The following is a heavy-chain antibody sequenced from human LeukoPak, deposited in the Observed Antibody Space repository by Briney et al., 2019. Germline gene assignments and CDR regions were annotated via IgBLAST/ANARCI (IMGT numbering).Heavy chain of an antibody. D-gene: IGHD2-2*01. CDR3: ASLGYCSSTSCYRGIFDY. V-gene: IGHV4-4*07. Sequence: ASETLSLTCTVSGGSISSYYWSWIRQPAGKGLEWIGRIYTSGSTNYNPSLKSRVTISVDTSKNQFSLKLSSVTAADTAVYYCASLGYCSSTSCYRGIFDYWGQGTLVTVSS. CDR2: IYTSGST. CDR1: GGSISSYY. J-gene: IGHJ4*02.